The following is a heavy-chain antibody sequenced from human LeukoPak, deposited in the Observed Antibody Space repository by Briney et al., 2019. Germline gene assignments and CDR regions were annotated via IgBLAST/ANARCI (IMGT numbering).Heavy chain of an antibody. CDR3: ARYIVVVPAAAFDY. Sequence: SETLSLTCAVSGYSISSGYYWGWIRQPPGKGLEWIGSIYHSGSTYYNSSLKSRVTISVDTSKNQFSLKLSSVTAADTAVYYCARYIVVVPAAAFDYWGQGTLVTVSS. D-gene: IGHD2-2*01. CDR1: GYSISSGYY. V-gene: IGHV4-38-2*01. CDR2: IYHSGST. J-gene: IGHJ4*02.